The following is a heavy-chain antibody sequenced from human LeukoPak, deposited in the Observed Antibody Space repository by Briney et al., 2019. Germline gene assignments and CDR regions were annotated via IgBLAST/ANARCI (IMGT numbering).Heavy chain of an antibody. Sequence: GGSLRLSCAASGFTFSSYEMNWVRQAPGKGLEWVSYIGGSGTTISYADSVKGQFTISRDNAKNSLYLQMISLRAEDTAVYYCARGLRFDPWGQGSLVTVSS. V-gene: IGHV3-48*03. CDR2: IGGSGTTI. J-gene: IGHJ5*02. CDR1: GFTFSSYE. CDR3: ARGLRFDP.